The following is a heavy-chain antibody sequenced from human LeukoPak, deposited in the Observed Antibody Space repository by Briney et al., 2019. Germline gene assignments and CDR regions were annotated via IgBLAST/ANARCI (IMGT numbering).Heavy chain of an antibody. J-gene: IGHJ6*03. CDR3: ARDSVATILYYYMDV. Sequence: GGSLRLSCAASGFTFSSYWMSWVRQAPGKGLEWVANIKQDGSEKYYVDSVKGRFTISRDNSKNTLYLQMNSLRAEDTAVYYCARDSVATILYYYMDVWGKGTTVTVSS. V-gene: IGHV3-7*01. CDR1: GFTFSSYW. CDR2: IKQDGSEK. D-gene: IGHD5-12*01.